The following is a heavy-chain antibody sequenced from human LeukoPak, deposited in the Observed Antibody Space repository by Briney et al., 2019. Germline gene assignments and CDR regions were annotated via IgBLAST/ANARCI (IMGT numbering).Heavy chain of an antibody. V-gene: IGHV3-53*01. CDR3: AKNRHIVVPAAIDFDY. J-gene: IGHJ4*02. D-gene: IGHD2-2*02. CDR1: GFTVSSNY. Sequence: GGSLRLSCAASGFTVSSNYMSWVRQAPGKGLEWVSVIYSGGSTYYADSVKGRFTISRDNSKNTLYLQMNSLRAEDTAVYYCAKNRHIVVPAAIDFDYWGQGTLVTVSS. CDR2: IYSGGST.